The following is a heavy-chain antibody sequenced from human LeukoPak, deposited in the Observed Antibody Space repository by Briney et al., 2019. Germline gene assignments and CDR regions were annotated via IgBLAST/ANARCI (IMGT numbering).Heavy chain of an antibody. CDR1: GFTFSSYA. CDR3: AKGRLRTYYYYGMDV. J-gene: IGHJ6*02. V-gene: IGHV3-23*01. D-gene: IGHD3-3*01. CDR2: ISGSGGST. Sequence: GGSLRLSCAASGFTFSSYAMSWVRQAPGKGLEWVSAISGSGGSTYYADSVKGRFTISRDNSKNTLYLQMNSLRAEDTAVYYRAKGRLRTYYYYGMDVWGQGTTVTVSS.